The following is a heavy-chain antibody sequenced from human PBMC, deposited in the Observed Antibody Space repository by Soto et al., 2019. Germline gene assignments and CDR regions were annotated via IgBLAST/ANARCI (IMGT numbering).Heavy chain of an antibody. J-gene: IGHJ4*02. V-gene: IGHV4-31*03. CDR3: ERYPQGGSSTD. CDR1: GGSISSGGYY. Sequence: SETLSLTCTVSGGSISSGGYYWSWIRQHPGKGLEWIGYIYYSGSTYYNPSLKSRVTISVDTSKNQFSLKLSSVTAADTAVYYCERYPQGGSSTDWGQGTLVTVYS. D-gene: IGHD6-13*01. CDR2: IYYSGST.